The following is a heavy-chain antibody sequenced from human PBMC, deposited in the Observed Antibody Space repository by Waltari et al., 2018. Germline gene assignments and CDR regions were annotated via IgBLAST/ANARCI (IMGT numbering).Heavy chain of an antibody. CDR2: IYYSGST. CDR3: ARLSSSYNAFDI. V-gene: IGHV4-39*07. J-gene: IGHJ3*02. CDR1: GGSISSSSYY. D-gene: IGHD6-13*01. Sequence: QLQLQESGPGLVKPSETLSLTCTVSGGSISSSSYYLGWIRQPPGKGLEWIGSIYYSGSTYYNPSLKSRVTISVDTSKNQCSLKLSSVTAADTAVYYCARLSSSYNAFDIWGQGTMVTVSS.